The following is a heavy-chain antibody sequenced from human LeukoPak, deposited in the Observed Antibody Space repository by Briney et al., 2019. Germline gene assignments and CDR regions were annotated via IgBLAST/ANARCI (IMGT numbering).Heavy chain of an antibody. Sequence: GESLKISCKGSGYSFSSYWIGWVRQLPGKGPEWMVIIYPGDSDVKYGPPFEGQVTISADKSNTTAYLQWSSLKAADTAVYYCARRSSSGGYYFDYWGQGTLVTVSS. CDR1: GYSFSSYW. CDR2: IYPGDSDV. V-gene: IGHV5-51*01. J-gene: IGHJ4*02. D-gene: IGHD3-16*01. CDR3: ARRSSSGGYYFDY.